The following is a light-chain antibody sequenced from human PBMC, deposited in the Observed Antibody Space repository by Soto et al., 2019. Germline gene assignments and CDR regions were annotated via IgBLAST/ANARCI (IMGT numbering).Light chain of an antibody. CDR1: QTVSSN. CDR3: QQYGSSGT. J-gene: IGKJ1*01. Sequence: EIVLTQSPATLSVSPGERATLSCGSSQTVSSNLAWYQQTPCQPPRLLIYGASNRATGIPDRFSGSGSGTDFPLTISRQEPEDSAVYYCQQYGSSGTFGQGTKVDIK. V-gene: IGKV3-20*01. CDR2: GAS.